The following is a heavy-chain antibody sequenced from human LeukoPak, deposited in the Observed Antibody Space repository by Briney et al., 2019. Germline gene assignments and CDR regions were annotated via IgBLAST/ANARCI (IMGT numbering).Heavy chain of an antibody. CDR3: ARALYY. V-gene: IGHV3-7*01. CDR1: GFTFSNYW. CDR2: INQGGSEK. Sequence: PGGSLRLSCAASGFTFSNYWMTWVRQAPGKGLEWVASINQGGSEKYYVDSVKGRFTISRDNAKNSLYLQMNSLRAEDTAVYYCARALYYWGQGTLVTVSS. J-gene: IGHJ4*02.